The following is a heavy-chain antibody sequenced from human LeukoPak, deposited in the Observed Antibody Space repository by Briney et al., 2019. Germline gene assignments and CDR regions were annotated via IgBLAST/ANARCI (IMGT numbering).Heavy chain of an antibody. V-gene: IGHV3-66*01. CDR3: ARDVKQYYYGSGSYGGGYFDY. CDR1: GFTVSSNY. D-gene: IGHD3-10*01. J-gene: IGHJ4*02. CDR2: IYSGGST. Sequence: GGSLRLSCAASGFTVSSNYMSWVRQAPGKGLEWVSVIYSGGSTYYADSVKGRLTISRDNSKNTLYLQMNSLRAEDTAVYYCARDVKQYYYGSGSYGGGYFDYWGQGTLVTVSS.